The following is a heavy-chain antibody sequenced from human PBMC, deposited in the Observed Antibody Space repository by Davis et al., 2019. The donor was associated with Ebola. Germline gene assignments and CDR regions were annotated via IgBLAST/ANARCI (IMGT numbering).Heavy chain of an antibody. CDR3: ARDPNLYDILLGGMDV. CDR2: ISYAGSNK. D-gene: IGHD3-9*01. J-gene: IGHJ6*02. CDR1: AFTFTSYG. V-gene: IGHV3-30*03. Sequence: RGSLRLSCAASAFTFTSYGMHCVRQAPGKGLEWVAVISYAGSNKYYADSVKGRFTIPRDNSKTTLYLQMNSRRAEDTAVYYWARDPNLYDILLGGMDVWGQGTTVTVSS.